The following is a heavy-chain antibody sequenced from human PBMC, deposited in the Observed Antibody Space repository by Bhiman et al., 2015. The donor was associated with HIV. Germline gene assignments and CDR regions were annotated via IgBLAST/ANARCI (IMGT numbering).Heavy chain of an antibody. V-gene: IGHV3-7*01. J-gene: IGHJ2*01. D-gene: IGHD3-3*01. Sequence: EVQLVASGGGLVQPGGSLRLSCAASGFTFSSYWMSWVRQAPGKGLEWVANIKQDGSEKYYVDSVKGRFTISRDNAKNSLYLQMNSLRAEDTAVYYCARSQVFLTIFGVLIGWYFDLWGRGTLVTVSS. CDR1: GFTFSSYW. CDR2: IKQDGSEK. CDR3: ARSQVFLTIFGVLIGWYFDL.